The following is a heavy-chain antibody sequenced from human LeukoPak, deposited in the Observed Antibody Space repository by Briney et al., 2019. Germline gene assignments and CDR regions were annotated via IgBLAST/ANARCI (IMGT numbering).Heavy chain of an antibody. V-gene: IGHV4-39*07. CDR2: IYYSGST. J-gene: IGHJ5*02. CDR3: ARDIAVAGDNWFDP. Sequence: SETLSLTCAVSGGSISSNSYYWGWIRQPPGKGLEWIGSIYYSGSTYYNPSLKSRVTISVDTSKNQFSLKLSSVTAADTAVYYCARDIAVAGDNWFDPWGQGTLVTVSS. CDR1: GGSISSNSYY. D-gene: IGHD6-19*01.